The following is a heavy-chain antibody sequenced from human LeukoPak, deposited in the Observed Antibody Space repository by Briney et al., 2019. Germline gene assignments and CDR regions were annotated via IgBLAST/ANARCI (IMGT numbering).Heavy chain of an antibody. CDR2: INTSGGST. Sequence: ASVKVSCKASGYTFTSYGISWVRQAPGQGLEWMGIINTSGGSTGCAQKFQGRVTMTRETSTNKVYMELSSLRSEDTAVYYCARVQVARYYYDSSGYYYFDYWGQGTLVTVSS. V-gene: IGHV1-46*01. CDR1: GYTFTSYG. D-gene: IGHD3-22*01. J-gene: IGHJ4*02. CDR3: ARVQVARYYYDSSGYYYFDY.